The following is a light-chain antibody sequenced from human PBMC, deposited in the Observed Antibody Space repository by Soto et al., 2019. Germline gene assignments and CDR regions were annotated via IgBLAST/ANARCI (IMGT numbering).Light chain of an antibody. V-gene: IGLV2-14*01. Sequence: QSALTQPASVSGSPGQSITLSCTGTSSDIGGYDYVSWYQRHPGKAPKLIIYDVNNRPSGVSNRFSGSKSGNTASLTISGLQAEDEADYYCTSYASGSSHLVFGGGTKSPS. J-gene: IGLJ2*01. CDR3: TSYASGSSHLV. CDR2: DVN. CDR1: SSDIGGYDY.